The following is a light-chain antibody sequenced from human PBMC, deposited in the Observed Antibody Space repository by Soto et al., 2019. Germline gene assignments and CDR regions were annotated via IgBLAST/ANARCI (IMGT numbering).Light chain of an antibody. J-gene: IGLJ3*02. CDR2: GVS. Sequence: QSALTQPRSVSGSPGQSVTISCTGTNSDVGGYNYVSWYQQYPGKAPKLMISGVSERPSGVPDRFSGSKSGNTASLTISGLQAEDEADYYCCSYVDTDTWVFGGGTKLNVL. V-gene: IGLV2-11*01. CDR3: CSYVDTDTWV. CDR1: NSDVGGYNY.